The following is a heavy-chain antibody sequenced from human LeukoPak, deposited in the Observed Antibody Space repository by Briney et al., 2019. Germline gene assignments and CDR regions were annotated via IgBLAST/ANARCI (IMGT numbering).Heavy chain of an antibody. Sequence: ASVKLSCTASGYTFTGYYMHLDRLAPGQGLEWMGWINPNSGGTNYAYEVPGRVTMTRDTSISTAYIELSRLRSDDTAVYYCARDGAEDIVVVPAAYYYYYHMDVWGKGTTVTVSS. D-gene: IGHD2-2*01. CDR1: GYTFTGYY. J-gene: IGHJ6*03. V-gene: IGHV1-2*02. CDR2: INPNSGGT. CDR3: ARDGAEDIVVVPAAYYYYYHMDV.